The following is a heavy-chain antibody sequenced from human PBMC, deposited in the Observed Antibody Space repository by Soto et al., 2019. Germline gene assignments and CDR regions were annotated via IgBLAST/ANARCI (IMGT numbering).Heavy chain of an antibody. CDR1: GFTFNDYW. D-gene: IGHD2-21*02. Sequence: EVQLVESEGGLVQRGGSLRLSCAASGFTFNDYWMHRVRQAPGQGLVWVSHIHSDGSTTTYADSVKGRFTISRDNAKNTLYLQMNSLRAEDTAVYYCVRGDKGGFDLWGQGTTVTVSS. J-gene: IGHJ3*01. CDR3: VRGDKGGFDL. V-gene: IGHV3-74*01. CDR2: IHSDGSTT.